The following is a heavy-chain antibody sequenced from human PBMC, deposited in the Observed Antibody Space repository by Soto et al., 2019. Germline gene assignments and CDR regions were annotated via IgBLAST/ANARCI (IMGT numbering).Heavy chain of an antibody. Sequence: SETLSLTCAVYGGSFSGYYWSWIRQPPGKGLEWIGEINHSGSTNYNPSLKSRVTISVDTSKNQFSLKLSSVTAADTAVYYCARGLEYSSSSLPDYWGQGTLVTVSS. CDR2: INHSGST. CDR3: ARGLEYSSSSLPDY. CDR1: GGSFSGYY. V-gene: IGHV4-34*01. J-gene: IGHJ4*02. D-gene: IGHD6-6*01.